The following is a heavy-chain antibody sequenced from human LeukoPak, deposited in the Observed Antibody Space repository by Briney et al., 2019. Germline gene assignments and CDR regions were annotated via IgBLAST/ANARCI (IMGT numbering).Heavy chain of an antibody. CDR1: GFTFSTYA. CDR3: AKDASARPWYFDL. J-gene: IGHJ2*01. V-gene: IGHV3-23*01. CDR2: ISSFTGNT. Sequence: GGSLRLSCAASGFTFSTYAMSWVRQALGKGLEWVSAISSFTGNTHYAESVKGRFSISRDNSRNTLYLQMDALRAEDTAVYYCAKDASARPWYFDLWGRGTLVTVSS.